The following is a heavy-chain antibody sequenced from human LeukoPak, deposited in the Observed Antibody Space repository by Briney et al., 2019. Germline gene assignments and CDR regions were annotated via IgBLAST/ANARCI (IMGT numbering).Heavy chain of an antibody. Sequence: ESLRLSCAASGFTFSSYWMNWARQAPGKGLEWVASINHNGNVNYYVDSVKGRFTISRDNAKNSLYLQMSNLRAEDTAVYFCARGGGLDVWGQGATVTVSS. D-gene: IGHD3-16*01. CDR2: INHNGNVN. J-gene: IGHJ6*02. CDR1: GFTFSSYW. V-gene: IGHV3-7*03. CDR3: ARGGGLDV.